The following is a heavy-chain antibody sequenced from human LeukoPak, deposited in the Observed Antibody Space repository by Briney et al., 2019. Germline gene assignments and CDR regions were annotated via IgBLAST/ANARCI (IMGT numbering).Heavy chain of an antibody. J-gene: IGHJ6*03. CDR2: ISSSSTI. V-gene: IGHV3-48*04. CDR3: ARVSPYMDV. Sequence: GGSLRLSCAASGFTFSSYSMNWVRQAPGKGLEWVSYISSSSTIYYADSVKGRFTISRDNAKNSLYLQMNSLRAEDTAVYYCARVSPYMDVWGKGTTVTVSS. CDR1: GFTFSSYS.